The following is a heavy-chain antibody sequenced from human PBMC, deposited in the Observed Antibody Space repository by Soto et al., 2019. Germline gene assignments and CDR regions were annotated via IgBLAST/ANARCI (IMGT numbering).Heavy chain of an antibody. CDR3: ARATGADKEDY. CDR2: IKEDGGER. J-gene: IGHJ4*02. CDR1: GFIFSHYW. Sequence: EVQLVESGGGLVQPGGSLRLSCAASGFIFSHYWMSWVRQAPGKGLEWVANIKEDGGERYYVDSVKGRFTISRDNAKNSLYLQMNSLRAEDTAVYYCARATGADKEDYWGQGTLVTVSS. D-gene: IGHD3-10*01. V-gene: IGHV3-7*04.